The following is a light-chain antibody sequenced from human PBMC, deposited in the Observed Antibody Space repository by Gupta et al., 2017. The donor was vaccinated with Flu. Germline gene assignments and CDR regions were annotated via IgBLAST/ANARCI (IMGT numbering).Light chain of an antibody. CDR1: QSLRHSNGITY. V-gene: IGKV2D-29*01. CDR3: KQGINFKT. J-gene: IGKJ1*01. Sequence: DIVMTQTPVSLSVTPGQAASISCRSSQSLRHSNGITYFFWYVQKPGQPPQLLIYEVSKRCCGVAGRFSGRGGGKDFTQQRSLGEDEGGGIYYCKQGINFKTFGQGTXVEIK. CDR2: EVS.